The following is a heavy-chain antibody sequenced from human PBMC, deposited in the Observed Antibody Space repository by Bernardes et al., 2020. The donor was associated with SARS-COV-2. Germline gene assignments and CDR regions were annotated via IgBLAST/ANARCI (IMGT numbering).Heavy chain of an antibody. CDR3: AKGTHMGGAGYDY. V-gene: IGHV3-21*06. CDR1: GFMFSNYS. J-gene: IGHJ4*02. Sequence: GSLRLSCLASGFMFSNYSMNWVRQAPGKGLEWVSSLDKTSTYIYYADSLKGRVTISRDNAKNSLYLQINSLRDEDTAVYYCAKGTHMGGAGYDYWGQGTLVTVSS. D-gene: IGHD3-9*01. CDR2: LDKTSTYI.